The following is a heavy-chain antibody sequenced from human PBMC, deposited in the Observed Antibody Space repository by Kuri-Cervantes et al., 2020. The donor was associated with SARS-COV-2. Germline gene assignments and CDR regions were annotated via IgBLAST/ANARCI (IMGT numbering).Heavy chain of an antibody. J-gene: IGHJ4*02. CDR1: GYTFTSYD. CDR2: MNPNSGNT. V-gene: IGHV1-8*01. D-gene: IGHD2-21*02. Sequence: ASVKVSCKASGYTFTSYDINWVRQATGQGLEWMGWMNPNSGNTGYAQKFQGRVTMTRNTSISTAYMELSSLRSEDTAVYYCAKSNLDCGGDCSQGYFDYWGQGTLVTVSS. CDR3: AKSNLDCGGDCSQGYFDY.